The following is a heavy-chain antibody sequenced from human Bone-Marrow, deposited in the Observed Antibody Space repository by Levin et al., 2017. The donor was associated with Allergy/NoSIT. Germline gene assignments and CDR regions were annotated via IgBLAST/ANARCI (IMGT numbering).Heavy chain of an antibody. V-gene: IGHV4-61*01. CDR2: IYSSGST. CDR3: ARYRRTWVYMDV. Sequence: SETLSLTCTVSGDSVSSGLNNWSWIRQPPGKGLEWIGYIYSSGSTNYNPSVKSRVTISVDPSKNQLSLKLSSVTAADTAVYYCARYRRTWVYMDVWGKGTTVTVSS. CDR1: GDSVSSGLNN. D-gene: IGHD1-26*01. J-gene: IGHJ6*03.